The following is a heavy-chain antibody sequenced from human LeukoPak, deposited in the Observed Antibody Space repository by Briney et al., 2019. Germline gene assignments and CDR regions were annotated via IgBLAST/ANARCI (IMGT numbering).Heavy chain of an antibody. CDR3: ARDLGVAVAEAY. CDR2: ISSSGSTI. Sequence: GGSLRLSCAASGFTFSSYEMNWVRQAPGKGLEWVSYISSSGSTIYYADSVKGRFTISRDNAKNSLYLQMNSLRAEDTAVYYCARDLGVAVAEAYWGQGTLDTVSS. J-gene: IGHJ4*02. CDR1: GFTFSSYE. V-gene: IGHV3-48*03. D-gene: IGHD6-19*01.